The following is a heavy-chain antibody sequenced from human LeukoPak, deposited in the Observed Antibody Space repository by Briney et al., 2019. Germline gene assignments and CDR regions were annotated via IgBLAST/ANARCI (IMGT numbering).Heavy chain of an antibody. J-gene: IGHJ4*02. V-gene: IGHV1-69*13. CDR3: ARERAAAGLYYFDY. D-gene: IGHD6-13*01. CDR2: IIPIFGTA. CDR1: GGTFSSYA. Sequence: SVKVSCEASGGTFSSYAISWVRQAPGQGLEWMGGIIPIFGTANYAQKFQGRVTITADESTSTAYMELSSLRSEDTAVYYCARERAAAGLYYFDYWGQGTLVTVSS.